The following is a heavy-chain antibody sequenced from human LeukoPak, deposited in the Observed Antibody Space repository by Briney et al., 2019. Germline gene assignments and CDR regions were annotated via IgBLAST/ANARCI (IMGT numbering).Heavy chain of an antibody. Sequence: PGGSLRLSCSASGFTFSSYAMYWVRQAPGKGLEYVSATTSNGGSAYYADSVKGRFTISRDNSRNTLYLQMSSLRADDTAVYYCVGFRATAGLYWGQGTLVTVSS. CDR1: GFTFSSYA. J-gene: IGHJ4*02. CDR3: VGFRATAGLY. V-gene: IGHV3-64D*06. CDR2: TTSNGGSA. D-gene: IGHD6-13*01.